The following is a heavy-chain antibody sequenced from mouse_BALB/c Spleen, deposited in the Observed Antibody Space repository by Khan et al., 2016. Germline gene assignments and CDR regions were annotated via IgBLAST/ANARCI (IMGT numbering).Heavy chain of an antibody. V-gene: IGHV1-9*01. CDR3: ASRFAY. CDR2: VFPGSGST. CDR1: GYTFSSYW. Sequence: QVQLQQSGAELMKPGASVKISCKATGYTFSSYWIEWVKQRPGHGLEWIGEVFPGSGSTNYSEKFKGKATFTADTSSNTAYMQLSSLTSEDSAVYYCASRFAYWGQGTTLTVSS. J-gene: IGHJ2*01.